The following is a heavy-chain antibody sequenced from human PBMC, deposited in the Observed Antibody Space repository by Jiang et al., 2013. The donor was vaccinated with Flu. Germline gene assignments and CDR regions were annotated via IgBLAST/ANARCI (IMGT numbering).Heavy chain of an antibody. CDR2: IDWDEDE. CDR3: ARTSGSGFHSMDV. CDR1: GFSLTTSGMR. Sequence: KPTQTLTLTCTFSGFSLTTSGMRVSWIRQSPGKALEWLARIDWDEDEFYSTSLRTRLTISKDTSKNQVVLTMTNVDPVDTGTYYCARTSGSGFHSMDVWGQGTTVTVSS. J-gene: IGHJ6*02. V-gene: IGHV2-70*04. D-gene: IGHD3-10*01.